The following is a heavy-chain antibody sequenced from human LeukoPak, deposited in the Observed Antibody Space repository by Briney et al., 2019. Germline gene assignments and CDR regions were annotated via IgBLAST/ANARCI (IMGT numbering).Heavy chain of an antibody. D-gene: IGHD6-19*01. V-gene: IGHV3-30*04. J-gene: IGHJ6*03. CDR1: GFTVSTYP. CDR3: ARAGIAVAGSTYMDV. CDR2: ISYDGSNK. Sequence: GGSLRLSCAAAGFTVSTYPMHWVRQAPGKGLEWVALISYDGSNKYYADSVGGRFTISRDNSKNTLYLQMNSPRAEDTAVFYCARAGIAVAGSTYMDVWGKGTTVTVSS.